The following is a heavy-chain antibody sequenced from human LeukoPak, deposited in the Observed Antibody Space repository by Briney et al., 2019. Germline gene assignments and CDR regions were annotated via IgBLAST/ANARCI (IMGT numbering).Heavy chain of an antibody. D-gene: IGHD4-17*01. CDR2: VSGSGTAS. J-gene: IGHJ1*01. CDR3: AKQAEAFGDSVTQH. Sequence: TGGSLRLSCVASGFTFSSYAMTWVRQAPGNGLGWVSVVSGSGTASYYADSVKGRFTISRDNSKNTLYLQMNSLRAEDTAIYYCAKQAEAFGDSVTQHWGQGTLVTVSS. CDR1: GFTFSSYA. V-gene: IGHV3-23*01.